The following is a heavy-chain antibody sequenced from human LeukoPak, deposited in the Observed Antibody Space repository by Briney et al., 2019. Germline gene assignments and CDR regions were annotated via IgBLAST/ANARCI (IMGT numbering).Heavy chain of an antibody. Sequence: ASVKVSCKASGYTFTSYGISWVRQAPGQGLEWMGWISAYNGNTNYAQEFQGRVTMNKDTSTSTAYMELRNLRSDDTAVYYCARPSLTGTTLFRAFDIWGQGTMVTVSS. CDR1: GYTFTSYG. D-gene: IGHD1-20*01. CDR3: ARPSLTGTTLFRAFDI. J-gene: IGHJ3*02. CDR2: ISAYNGNT. V-gene: IGHV1-18*01.